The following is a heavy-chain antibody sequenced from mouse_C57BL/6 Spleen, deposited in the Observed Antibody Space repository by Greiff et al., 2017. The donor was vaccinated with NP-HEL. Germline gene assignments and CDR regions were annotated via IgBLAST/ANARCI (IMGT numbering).Heavy chain of an antibody. CDR1: GFTFSSYA. D-gene: IGHD2-1*01. J-gene: IGHJ2*01. CDR2: ISDGGSYT. CDR3: ARDEGDYGNYPLYY. Sequence: EVQGVESGGGLVKPGGSLKLSCAASGFTFSSYAMSWVRQTPEKRLEWVATISDGGSYTNYPDNVKGRFTISRDNAKTNLYLQMSHLKSADTAMYYCARDEGDYGNYPLYYWGQGTTLTVSS. V-gene: IGHV5-4*01.